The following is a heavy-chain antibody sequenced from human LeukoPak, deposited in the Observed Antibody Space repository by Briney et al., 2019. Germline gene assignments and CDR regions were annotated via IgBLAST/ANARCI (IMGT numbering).Heavy chain of an antibody. V-gene: IGHV3-7*01. CDR3: VRDLGHSRHYFEY. CDR1: GFTFNSFF. Sequence: RGSLRLSCAASGFTFNSFFLNWVRLTPGRELEWLACISQDGSETFYMDSVRGRFTISRDNTKNSLYLQMESLRAEDTAVYFCVRDLGHSRHYFEYWGQGALVTVSS. D-gene: IGHD7-27*01. J-gene: IGHJ4*02. CDR2: ISQDGSET.